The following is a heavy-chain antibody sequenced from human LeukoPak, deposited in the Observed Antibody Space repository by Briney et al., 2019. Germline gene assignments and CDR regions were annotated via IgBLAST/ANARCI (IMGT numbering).Heavy chain of an antibody. CDR1: GGSFSGYY. J-gene: IGHJ6*02. Sequence: SETLSLTCAVYGGSFSGYYWSWIRQPPGRGREWIVEINHSGSTNPNPSLKSRVTISVDTSKNQFSLKLSSVTAADTAVYYCARAGSYDILTGYFAADYYYYGMDVWGQGTTVTVSS. CDR3: ARAGSYDILTGYFAADYYYYGMDV. D-gene: IGHD3-9*01. CDR2: INHSGST. V-gene: IGHV4-34*01.